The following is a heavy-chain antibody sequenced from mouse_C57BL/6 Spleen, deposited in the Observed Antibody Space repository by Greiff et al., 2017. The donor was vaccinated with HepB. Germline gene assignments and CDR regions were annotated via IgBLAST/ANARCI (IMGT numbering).Heavy chain of an antibody. V-gene: IGHV1-69*01. CDR3: ARSGHYGSSYVRWYFDV. CDR2: IDPSDSYT. Sequence: VQLQQPGAELVMPGASVKLSCKASGYTFTSYWMHWVKQRPGQGLEWIGEIDPSDSYTNYNQKFKGKSTLTVDKSSSTAYMQLSSLTSEDSAVYYCARSGHYGSSYVRWYFDVWGTGTTVTVSS. J-gene: IGHJ1*03. D-gene: IGHD1-1*01. CDR1: GYTFTSYW.